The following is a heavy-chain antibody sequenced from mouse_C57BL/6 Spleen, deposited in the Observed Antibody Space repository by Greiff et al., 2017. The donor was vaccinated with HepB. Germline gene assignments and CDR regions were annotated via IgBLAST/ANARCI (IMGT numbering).Heavy chain of an antibody. Sequence: QVQLQQPGAELVKPGASVKLSCKASGYTFTSYWMHWVKQRPGRGLEWIGRIDPNSGGTKYNEKFKSKATLTVDKPSSTAYMKLSSLTSEDSAVDYCARGDYGSSPWFAYWGQGTLVTVSA. CDR1: GYTFTSYW. D-gene: IGHD1-1*01. V-gene: IGHV1-72*01. CDR3: ARGDYGSSPWFAY. CDR2: IDPNSGGT. J-gene: IGHJ3*01.